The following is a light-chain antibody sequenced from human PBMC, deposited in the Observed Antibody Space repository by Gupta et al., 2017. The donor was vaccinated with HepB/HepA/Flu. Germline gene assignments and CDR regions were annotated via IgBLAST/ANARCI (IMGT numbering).Light chain of an antibody. CDR1: QSLVDENGATY. CDR3: KHSLQTPYT. V-gene: IGKV2-28*01. CDR2: FGS. Sequence: EIVMTRSPVSLPFTPGEPASISCRSSQSLVDENGATYLAWYLQKPGQSPQLLLYFGSRRASGVPDRVSGSGSGTDFTLKISRVEAEDVGIYSCKHSLQTPYTFGQGTKLEI. J-gene: IGKJ2*01.